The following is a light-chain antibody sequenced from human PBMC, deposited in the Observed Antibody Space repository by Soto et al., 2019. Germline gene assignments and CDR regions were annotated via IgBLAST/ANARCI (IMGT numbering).Light chain of an antibody. J-gene: IGLJ3*02. V-gene: IGLV1-44*01. CDR2: SNR. CDR3: TTWDDSLNGRV. Sequence: QSLLTQPPSASGTPGQTVTMSCSGTSSNIGSNAVNWFQHLPGTAPKLLIYSNRQRPSGVPDRFSASRSGTSASLAISGLQSDDVADYYCTTWDDSLNGRVFGGGTKLTVL. CDR1: SSNIGSNA.